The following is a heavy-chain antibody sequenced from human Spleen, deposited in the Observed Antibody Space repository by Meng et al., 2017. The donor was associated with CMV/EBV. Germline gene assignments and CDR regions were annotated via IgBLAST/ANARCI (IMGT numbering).Heavy chain of an antibody. V-gene: IGHV3-30-3*01. Sequence: QAQLVEFGGGVVQPGRSLRLSCAASGFTFSSYAKHWFRQAPGKGLEWVAVISYYGSNKYYADSVKRRFTNSRDNSKNTLYLQMNSLRAEDTAVYYCARAGDGYWGQGPLGTVSS. CDR2: ISYYGSNK. J-gene: IGHJ4*02. CDR3: ARAGDGY. CDR1: GFTFSSYA. D-gene: IGHD3-10*01.